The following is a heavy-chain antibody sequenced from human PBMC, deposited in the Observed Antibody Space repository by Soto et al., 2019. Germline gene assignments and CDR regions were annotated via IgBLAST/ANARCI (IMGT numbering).Heavy chain of an antibody. CDR1: GFSLTTSGVG. Sequence: QITLKESGPTLVKPTETLTLTCTFSGFSLTTSGVGVGWIRQPPGKALEWLALIYWDDDERYSPSLKSRLTITKDTTENQVVLTMTSMDPVDTRTYFCAYTLVSGDGWFDPWGQGTLVTVSS. J-gene: IGHJ5*02. V-gene: IGHV2-5*02. CDR2: IYWDDDE. CDR3: AYTLVSGDGWFDP. D-gene: IGHD1-26*01.